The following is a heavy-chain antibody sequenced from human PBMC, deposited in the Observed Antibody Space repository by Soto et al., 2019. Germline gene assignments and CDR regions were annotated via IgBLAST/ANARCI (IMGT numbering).Heavy chain of an antibody. D-gene: IGHD2-2*01. CDR2: IYTSWST. V-gene: IGHV4-61*02. Sequence: PSETLSLTCTVSGGSISSSSYYWSWIRQPAGKGLEWIGRIYTSWSTNYNPSLKSRVTMSVDTSKNQFSLKLSSVTAADTAVYYCAREPRDIVVVPASQYGMDVWGQGTTVTVSS. CDR1: GGSISSSSYY. CDR3: AREPRDIVVVPASQYGMDV. J-gene: IGHJ6*02.